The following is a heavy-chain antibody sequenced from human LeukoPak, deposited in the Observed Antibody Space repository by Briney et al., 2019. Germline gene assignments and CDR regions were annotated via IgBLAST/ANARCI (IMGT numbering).Heavy chain of an antibody. J-gene: IGHJ1*01. D-gene: IGHD6-19*01. CDR2: ISSSGSTI. CDR3: AKLRGSGWYTEYFQH. Sequence: PGGSLRLSCAASGFTFSDYYMSWIRQAPGKGLEWVSYISSSGSTIYYADSVKGRFTISRDNSKNTLYLQMNSLRAEDTAVYYCAKLRGSGWYTEYFQHWGQGTLVTVSS. CDR1: GFTFSDYY. V-gene: IGHV3-11*01.